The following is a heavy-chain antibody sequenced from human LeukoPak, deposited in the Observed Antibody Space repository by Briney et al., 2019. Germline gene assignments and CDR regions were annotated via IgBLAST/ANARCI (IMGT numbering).Heavy chain of an antibody. D-gene: IGHD3-10*01. CDR2: ISGSGGST. CDR1: GFTVSSNY. Sequence: GGSLRLSCAASGFTVSSNYMSWVRQAPGKGLEWVSAISGSGGSTYYADSVKGRFTISRDNSKNTLYLQMNSLRAEDTAVYYCASTFETYYYGSGKTTPSDYWGQGTLVTVSS. V-gene: IGHV3-23*01. J-gene: IGHJ4*02. CDR3: ASTFETYYYGSGKTTPSDY.